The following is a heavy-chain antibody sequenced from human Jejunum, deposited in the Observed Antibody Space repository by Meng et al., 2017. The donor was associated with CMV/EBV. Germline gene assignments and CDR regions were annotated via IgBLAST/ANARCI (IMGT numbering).Heavy chain of an antibody. CDR3: ARYFGTSRLFDY. J-gene: IGHJ4*02. CDR1: GPSISSGNW. CDR2: IYYGGTT. Sequence: CAVSGPSISSGNWWGWIRQPPGKGLEWIGYIYYGGTTHYNPTLKSRLTMSVDTSKNQFSLNLRSVTAVDTAMYYCARYFGTSRLFDYWGQGALVTVSS. V-gene: IGHV4-28*01. D-gene: IGHD3/OR15-3a*01.